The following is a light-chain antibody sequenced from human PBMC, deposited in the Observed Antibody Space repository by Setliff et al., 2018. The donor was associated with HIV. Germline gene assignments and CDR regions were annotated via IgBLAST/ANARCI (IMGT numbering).Light chain of an antibody. V-gene: IGLV2-8*01. CDR2: NVS. CDR3: SSYAGSNNLYV. J-gene: IGLJ1*01. Sequence: SVLTQPASVSGSPGQSITISCTGTSSDIGGNRYVSWFRQHPGKAPKLMIYNVSKRPSGVPDRFSGSKSGNTASLTVSGLQAEDEADYYCSSYAGSNNLYVFGTGTKVTVL. CDR1: SSDIGGNRY.